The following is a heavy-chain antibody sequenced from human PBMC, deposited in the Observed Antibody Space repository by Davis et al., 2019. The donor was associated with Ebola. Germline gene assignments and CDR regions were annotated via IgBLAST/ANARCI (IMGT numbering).Heavy chain of an antibody. V-gene: IGHV3-48*03. CDR2: ISSSGSTI. J-gene: IGHJ6*02. CDR1: GFTFSSYE. D-gene: IGHD3-10*01. Sequence: GESLKISCAASGFTFSSYEMNWVRQAPGKGLEWVSYISSSGSTIYYADSVKGRFTISRDNAKNSLYLQMNSLRAEATAVYYCASVLRGGYYYYGMDVWGQGTTVTVSS. CDR3: ASVLRGGYYYYGMDV.